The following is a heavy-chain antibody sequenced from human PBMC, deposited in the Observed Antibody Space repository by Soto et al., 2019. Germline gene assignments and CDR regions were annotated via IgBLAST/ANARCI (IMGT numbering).Heavy chain of an antibody. CDR1: GFTFSSYS. Sequence: EVQLVESGGGLVQPGGSLRLSCAASGFTFSSYSMNWVRQAPGKGLEWVSYISSSSSTIYYADSVKGRFTISRDNAKNSLYLQMNSLRDEDTAVYYCARDSVGHAGSWYSVYFDYWGQGTLVTVSS. V-gene: IGHV3-48*02. CDR3: ARDSVGHAGSWYSVYFDY. CDR2: ISSSSSTI. D-gene: IGHD6-13*01. J-gene: IGHJ4*02.